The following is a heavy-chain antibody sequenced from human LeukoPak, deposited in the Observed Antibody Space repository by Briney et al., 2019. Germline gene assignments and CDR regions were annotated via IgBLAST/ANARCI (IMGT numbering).Heavy chain of an antibody. D-gene: IGHD3-22*01. CDR2: INHSGST. Sequence: PSETLSLTCAVYGGSFSGYYWSWIRQPPGKGLEWIGEINHSGSTNYNPSLKSRVTISADTSKKQFSLKLSSVTAADTAVYYCARASSIRRMIVVVKDAFDIWGQGTMVTVSS. J-gene: IGHJ3*02. V-gene: IGHV4-34*01. CDR1: GGSFSGYY. CDR3: ARASSIRRMIVVVKDAFDI.